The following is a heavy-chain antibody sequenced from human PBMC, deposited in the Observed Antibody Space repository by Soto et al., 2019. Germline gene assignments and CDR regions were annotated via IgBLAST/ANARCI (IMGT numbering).Heavy chain of an antibody. J-gene: IGHJ6*02. D-gene: IGHD3-3*01. V-gene: IGHV1-18*04. CDR1: GYTFTSYG. Sequence: GSVKVSCKASGYTFTSYGISWVRQAPGQGLEWMGWISAYNGNTNYAQKLQGRVTMTTDTSTSTAYMELRSLRSDDTAVYYCASDHLDLRFLEWYYGMDVWGQGTTVTVSS. CDR3: ASDHLDLRFLEWYYGMDV. CDR2: ISAYNGNT.